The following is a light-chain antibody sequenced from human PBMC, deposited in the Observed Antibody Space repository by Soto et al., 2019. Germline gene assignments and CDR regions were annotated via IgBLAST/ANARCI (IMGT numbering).Light chain of an antibody. V-gene: IGLV2-14*01. J-gene: IGLJ1*01. CDR3: SSYTTSSTYV. CDR1: SSDVDGYNY. CDR2: EVS. Sequence: QSALTQPASVSGSPGQSIAISCTGTSSDVDGYNYVSWYQQHPGKAPKLMIYEVSYRPSGVSNRFSASKSGNTASLTISGLQAEDEADYYCSSYTTSSTYVFGTGTKVTVL.